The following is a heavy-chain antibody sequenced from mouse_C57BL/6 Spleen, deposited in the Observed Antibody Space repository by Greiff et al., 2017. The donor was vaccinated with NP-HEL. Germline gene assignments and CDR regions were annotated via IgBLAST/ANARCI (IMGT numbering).Heavy chain of an antibody. Sequence: EVQLEESGPGMVKPSQSLSLTCTVTGYSITSGYDWHWIRHFPGNKLEWMGYISYSGSTNYNPSLKSRISITHDTSKNHFFLKLNSVTTEDTATYYCAREGDGGFAYWGQGTLVTVSA. V-gene: IGHV3-1*01. J-gene: IGHJ3*01. CDR2: ISYSGST. CDR1: GYSITSGYD. CDR3: AREGDGGFAY. D-gene: IGHD3-3*01.